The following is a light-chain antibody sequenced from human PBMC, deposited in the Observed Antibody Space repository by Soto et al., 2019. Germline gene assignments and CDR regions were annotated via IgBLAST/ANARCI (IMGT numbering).Light chain of an antibody. Sequence: EIVLTQSQATLSLSPGDRGSLXYTASQSVSSYLAWYHQKPGQAPRLLIYDASNRATGIPARFSGSGSGTEFTLTISSLQSEDFAVYYCQQYNNWPPKTFGQGTKVDIK. CDR2: DAS. J-gene: IGKJ1*01. V-gene: IGKV3-11*01. CDR3: QQYNNWPPKT. CDR1: QSVSSY.